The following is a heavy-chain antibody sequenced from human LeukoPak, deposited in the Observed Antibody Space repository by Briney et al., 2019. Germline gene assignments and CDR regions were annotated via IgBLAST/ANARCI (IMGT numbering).Heavy chain of an antibody. CDR3: ASERIYRIVGASRDYYYGMDV. V-gene: IGHV3-48*03. CDR2: ISSSCSRI. CDR1: GFTFSSYE. Sequence: GESLRLSCAASGFTFSSYEMNWVRQAPGKGLEWVSYISSSCSRIYYADSVKGRFTISRDNAKNSLYLQMNSLRVEDTAVYYCASERIYRIVGASRDYYYGMDVWGQGTTVTVSS. D-gene: IGHD1-26*01. J-gene: IGHJ6*02.